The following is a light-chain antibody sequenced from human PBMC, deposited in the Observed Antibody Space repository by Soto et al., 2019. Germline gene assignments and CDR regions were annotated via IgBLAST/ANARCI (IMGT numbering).Light chain of an antibody. J-gene: IGKJ1*01. CDR2: WAS. CDR3: QKYYSTWR. V-gene: IGKV4-1*01. Sequence: DIVMTQSPDSLAVSLGERATINCKSSQSVLYNSNNKNYLAWYQQKPGQPPKLLIYWASTRESGVPDRFSGSGCGTEFTPPTSSLQAEDVAVYYCQKYYSTWRFGQGTKGEIK. CDR1: QSVLYNSNNKNY.